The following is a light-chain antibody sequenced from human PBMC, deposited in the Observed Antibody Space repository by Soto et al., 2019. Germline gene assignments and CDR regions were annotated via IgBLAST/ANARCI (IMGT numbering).Light chain of an antibody. J-gene: IGKJ4*01. Sequence: DIQMTQSPSSLSASVGDRVTITCRASQSISSWLAWYQQKPGKAPKLLIYKASSFESGVPSRFSGSGSGTEFTIPISSLPPDDFATYYCHEYSSYPLTFGGVTNVDTK. CDR2: KAS. CDR1: QSISSW. CDR3: HEYSSYPLT. V-gene: IGKV1-5*03.